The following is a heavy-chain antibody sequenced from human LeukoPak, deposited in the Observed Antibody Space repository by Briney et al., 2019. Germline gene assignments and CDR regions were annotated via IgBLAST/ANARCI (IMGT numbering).Heavy chain of an antibody. D-gene: IGHD1-1*01. CDR1: GITFSRYG. CDR3: ARDFGYNWKANWFDP. CDR2: IRYDGSIK. Sequence: PGGSLRLSCAASGITFSRYGMHWVRQAPGKGLEWVTFIRYDGSIKYYADSVKGRFTMSRDNSKNTLFLQMNSLRAEDTAVYYCARDFGYNWKANWFDPWGQGTLVTVS. J-gene: IGHJ5*02. V-gene: IGHV3-30*02.